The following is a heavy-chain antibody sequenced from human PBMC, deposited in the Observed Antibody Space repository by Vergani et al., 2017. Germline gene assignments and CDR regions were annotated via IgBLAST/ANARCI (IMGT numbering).Heavy chain of an antibody. J-gene: IGHJ2*01. D-gene: IGHD3-3*01. CDR2: ISWNSGSI. Sequence: EVQLLESGGGLVQPGGSLRLSCEASGFRFNTYDMSWVRQAPGKGLEWVSGISWNSGSIGYADSVKGRFTISRDNAKNSLYLQMNSLRAEDTALYYCAKDHYDFWSGYPNLSPFDLWGRGTLVTVSS. CDR3: AKDHYDFWSGYPNLSPFDL. CDR1: GFRFNTYD. V-gene: IGHV3-9*01.